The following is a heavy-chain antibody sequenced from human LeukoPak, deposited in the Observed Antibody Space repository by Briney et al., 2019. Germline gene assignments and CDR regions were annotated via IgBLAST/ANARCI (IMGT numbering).Heavy chain of an antibody. D-gene: IGHD5-24*01. J-gene: IGHJ4*02. CDR1: GFTFSTYA. Sequence: GRSLRLSCAASGFTFSTYAMHWVRQAPGKGLEWVAVISYDGSNKYYADSVKGRFTISRDNSKNTLYLQMNSLRAEDTAVYYCARSQMATIIIGSSDYWGQGTLVTVSS. CDR3: ARSQMATIIIGSSDY. CDR2: ISYDGSNK. V-gene: IGHV3-30*01.